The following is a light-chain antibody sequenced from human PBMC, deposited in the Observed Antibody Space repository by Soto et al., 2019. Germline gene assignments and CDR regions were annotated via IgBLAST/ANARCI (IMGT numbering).Light chain of an antibody. Sequence: DIQMTQSPSTLSGSVGDRVTITCRASQSISSWLAWYQQKPGKAPKLLIYDASSLESGVPSRFSGSGTGTEFTLTISSLHPDYFATYYCQQYRSYSTFGQGTKVDIK. J-gene: IGKJ1*01. CDR3: QQYRSYST. V-gene: IGKV1-5*01. CDR1: QSISSW. CDR2: DAS.